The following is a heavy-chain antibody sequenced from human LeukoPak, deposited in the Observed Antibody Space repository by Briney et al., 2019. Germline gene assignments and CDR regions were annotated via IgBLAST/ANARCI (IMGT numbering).Heavy chain of an antibody. CDR3: AREYSYGFYYYYYMDV. CDR1: GGSISSYY. CDR2: IYTSGTT. J-gene: IGHJ6*03. V-gene: IGHV4-4*07. D-gene: IGHD5-18*01. Sequence: PSETLSLTCTVSGGSISSYYWSWIRQPAGKGLEWIGRIYTSGTTHYNPSLKSRVTMSVDTSKNQFSLKLSSVTAADTAVYYCAREYSYGFYYYYYMDVWGKGTTVTISS.